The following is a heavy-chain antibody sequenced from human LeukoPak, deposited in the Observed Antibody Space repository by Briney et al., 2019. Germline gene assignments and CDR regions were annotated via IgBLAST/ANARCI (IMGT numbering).Heavy chain of an antibody. CDR1: GGSISSSSYY. D-gene: IGHD1-1*01. CDR2: IYYSGST. Sequence: PSETLSLTCTVSGGSISSSSYYWGWIRQPPGKGLEWIGSIYYSGSTYYNPSLKSRVTISVDTFKNQFSLKLSSVTAADTAVYYCARRGWNLYDYWGQGTLVTVSS. J-gene: IGHJ4*02. V-gene: IGHV4-39*07. CDR3: ARRGWNLYDY.